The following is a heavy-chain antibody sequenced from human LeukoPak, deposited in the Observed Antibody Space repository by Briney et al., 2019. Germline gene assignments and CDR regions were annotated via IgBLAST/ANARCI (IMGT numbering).Heavy chain of an antibody. CDR2: IYYSGST. J-gene: IGHJ2*01. CDR1: GGSISSSSYY. D-gene: IGHD2-15*01. Sequence: SETLSLTCTVSGGSISSSSYYWGWIRPPPGKGPEWIGSIYYSGSTYYNPSLKSRVTTSVDTSKNQSSLKLSSVTAADTAVYYCARPKGSLPRYCSGGSCRYWYFDLWGRGTLVTVSS. V-gene: IGHV4-39*01. CDR3: ARPKGSLPRYCSGGSCRYWYFDL.